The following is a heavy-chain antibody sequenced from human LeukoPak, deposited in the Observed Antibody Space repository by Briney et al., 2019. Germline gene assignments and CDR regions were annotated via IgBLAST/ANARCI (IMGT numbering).Heavy chain of an antibody. V-gene: IGHV4-39*07. CDR2: IYYSGST. J-gene: IGHJ4*02. Sequence: SETLSLTCTVSGGSISSSSYYWGWIRQPPGKGLEWIGSIYYSGSTYYNPSLKSRVTISVDTSKNQFSLKLSSVTAADTAVHYCARGPGYFDYWGQGTLVTVSS. D-gene: IGHD3-10*01. CDR1: GGSISSSSYY. CDR3: ARGPGYFDY.